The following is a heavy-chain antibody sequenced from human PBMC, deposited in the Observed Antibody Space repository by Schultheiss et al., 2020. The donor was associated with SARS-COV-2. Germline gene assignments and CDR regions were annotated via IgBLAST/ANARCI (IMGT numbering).Heavy chain of an antibody. CDR3: AKDNAGNYYDSGGYYN. D-gene: IGHD3-22*01. CDR2: ISRNSDSM. J-gene: IGHJ4*02. Sequence: SLKISCAASGFTFDDYAMHWVRQAPGKGLEWVSGISRNSDSMGYADSVKGRFTISRDNAKNSLYLQMNSLRPEDTALYYCAKDNAGNYYDSGGYYNWGQGTLVTVSS. V-gene: IGHV3-9*01. CDR1: GFTFDDYA.